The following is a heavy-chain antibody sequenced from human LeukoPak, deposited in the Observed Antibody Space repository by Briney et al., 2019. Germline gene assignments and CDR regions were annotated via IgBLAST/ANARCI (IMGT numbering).Heavy chain of an antibody. D-gene: IGHD3-10*01. CDR3: ARSKGSYYKGEYYFDY. Sequence: ASVKVSCKASGYTFTSYYMHWVRQAPGQGLEWMGIINPSGGSTSYAQKFQGRVTMTRDTSTSTVYMELSSLRSEDTAVYYCARSKGSYYKGEYYFDYWGQGTLVTVSS. CDR1: GYTFTSYY. J-gene: IGHJ4*02. V-gene: IGHV1-46*01. CDR2: INPSGGST.